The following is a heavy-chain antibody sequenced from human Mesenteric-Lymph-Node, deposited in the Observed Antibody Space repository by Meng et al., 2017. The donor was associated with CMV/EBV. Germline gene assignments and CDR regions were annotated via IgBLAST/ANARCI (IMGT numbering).Heavy chain of an antibody. CDR1: GFTFSDYY. V-gene: IGHV3-11*04. D-gene: IGHD6-6*01. J-gene: IGHJ4*02. CDR3: ARGVIAARRWFGY. CDR2: ISSSGSTI. Sequence: GESLKISCAASGFTFSDYYMSWFRPAPGKGLEWVSYISSSGSTIYYEDSVKGRVTISRDNAKNSLFLQMNSLRAEDTAVYYCARGVIAARRWFGYWGQGTLVTVSS.